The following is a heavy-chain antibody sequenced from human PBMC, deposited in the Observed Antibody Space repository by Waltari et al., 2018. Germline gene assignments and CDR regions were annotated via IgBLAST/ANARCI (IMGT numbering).Heavy chain of an antibody. CDR3: VRTARLAEY. CDR2: IEQDGNEK. D-gene: IGHD4-17*01. Sequence: EVQLVESGGGLVQPGGSLRLSCEASGSTFSDYWMTWVRQAPGKGLEFVANIEQDGNEKNYVDSVKGRFTISRDNAKNSLYLQMNSLRVEDTAVYYCVRTARLAEYWGQGTLVTVSS. CDR1: GSTFSDYW. J-gene: IGHJ4*02. V-gene: IGHV3-7*01.